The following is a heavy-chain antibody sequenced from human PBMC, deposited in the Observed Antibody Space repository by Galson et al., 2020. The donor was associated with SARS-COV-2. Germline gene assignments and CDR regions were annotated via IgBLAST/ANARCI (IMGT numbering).Heavy chain of an antibody. CDR2: TYYRSKWYN. CDR1: GDSVSSTNAA. J-gene: IGHJ4*02. D-gene: IGHD6-19*01. CDR3: ARAERVSGWFSFDY. V-gene: IGHV6-1*01. Sequence: SQTLSLTCVISGDSVSSTNAAWNWIRQSPSRGLEWLGRTYYRSKWYNDYAVSVKSRITINPDTSKNQFSLQPNSVTPEDTALYYCARAERVSGWFSFDYWAREPWSPSPQ.